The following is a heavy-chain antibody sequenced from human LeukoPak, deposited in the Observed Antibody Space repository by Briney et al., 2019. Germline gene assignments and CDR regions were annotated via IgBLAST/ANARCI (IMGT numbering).Heavy chain of an antibody. CDR3: AGAREGVGGWFDP. CDR2: IWYDGSDK. Sequence: GGSLRLSCAASGFTFSSYSMNWVRQAPGKGLEWVAIIWYDGSDKYYADAVKGRFTISRDNSKNTLYLQMNSLRAEDTAVYYCAGAREGVGGWFDPWGQGTLVTVSS. V-gene: IGHV3-33*08. D-gene: IGHD2-15*01. J-gene: IGHJ5*02. CDR1: GFTFSSYS.